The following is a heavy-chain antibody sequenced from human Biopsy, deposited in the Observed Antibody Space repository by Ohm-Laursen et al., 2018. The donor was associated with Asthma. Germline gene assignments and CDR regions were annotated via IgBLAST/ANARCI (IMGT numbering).Heavy chain of an antibody. J-gene: IGHJ3*01. Sequence: SHTLSLTCAVYGGSFSNYYWTWIRQPPGKGLEWIGEFNHRGSTNYNPSLKSRVTLSVYTSTNQFSVKLRSVPAADTAVYYCARSPYYYGLLGPTRGFGVYAVWGHGTLVTVSS. CDR2: FNHRGST. D-gene: IGHD3-10*01. CDR3: ARSPYYYGLLGPTRGFGVYAV. CDR1: GGSFSNYY. V-gene: IGHV4-34*01.